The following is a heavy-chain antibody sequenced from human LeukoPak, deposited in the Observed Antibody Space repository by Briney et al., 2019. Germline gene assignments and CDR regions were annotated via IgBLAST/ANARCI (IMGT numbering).Heavy chain of an antibody. CDR1: GFTFSSYG. J-gene: IGHJ4*02. V-gene: IGHV3-30*18. CDR3: AKGEASSGYYDPFDY. CDR2: ISYDGSNK. D-gene: IGHD3-22*01. Sequence: GGALRLSCAASGFTFSSYGMHGVRQAPGEGLEWVAVISYDGSNKYYADSVKGRFTISRDNSKNTLYLQMNSLRAEDTAVYYCAKGEASSGYYDPFDYWGEGTLVTVSS.